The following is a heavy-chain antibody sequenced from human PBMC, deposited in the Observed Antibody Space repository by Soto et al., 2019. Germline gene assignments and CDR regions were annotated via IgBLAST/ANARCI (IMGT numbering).Heavy chain of an antibody. Sequence: EVQLVESGGGLVQPGGSLRLSCAASGFTFSGYSMFWFRQAPGKGLEYVSAINTNGVNTFYAKSVKGRFTISRDNSKNTMYLQMGRLRAEDMAMYYCARGRVEDSSGWATYFDYWGQGTMVTVSS. CDR3: ARGRVEDSSGWATYFDY. V-gene: IGHV3-64*01. CDR1: GFTFSGYS. D-gene: IGHD6-19*01. CDR2: INTNGVNT. J-gene: IGHJ4*02.